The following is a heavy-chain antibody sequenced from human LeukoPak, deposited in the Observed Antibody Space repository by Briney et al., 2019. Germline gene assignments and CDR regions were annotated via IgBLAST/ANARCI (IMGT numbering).Heavy chain of an antibody. CDR3: ARGADRWNYFDY. CDR1: GFTVSSNF. CDR2: IYSGGKT. V-gene: IGHV3-53*01. D-gene: IGHD4-23*01. Sequence: GGSLRLSCAASGFTVSSNFLSWVRQAPGKGLEWVSVIYSGGKTYYAGSVKGRFTISRDNSKNTLYLQMNSLRAEDTAVYYCARGADRWNYFDYWGQGNLVTVSS. J-gene: IGHJ4*02.